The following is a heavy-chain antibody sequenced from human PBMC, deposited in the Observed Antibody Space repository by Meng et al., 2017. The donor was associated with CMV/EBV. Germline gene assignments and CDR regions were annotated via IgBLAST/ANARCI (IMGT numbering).Heavy chain of an antibody. J-gene: IGHJ4*02. V-gene: IGHV3-11*04. D-gene: IGHD1-26*01. CDR1: GFTFSDYY. Sequence: GESLKISCAASGFTFSDYYMSWLRQAPGKGLEWISYITNSGRSLSYADSVKGRFTISRDNAKNSLFLQLNSLRAEDTAIYYCAREGRGNYASFDHWGQGTLVTVSS. CDR3: AREGRGNYASFDH. CDR2: ITNSGRSL.